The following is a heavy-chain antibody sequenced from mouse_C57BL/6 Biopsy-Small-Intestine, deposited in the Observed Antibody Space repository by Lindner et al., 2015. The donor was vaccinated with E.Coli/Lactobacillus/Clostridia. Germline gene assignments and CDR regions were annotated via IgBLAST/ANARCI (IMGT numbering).Heavy chain of an antibody. CDR1: GYSFTDFN. Sequence: VQLQESGPELVKPGASVKISCKASGYSFTDFNMNWVKQSNGKSLEWIGIINPNYGTTSYNQKFKGKATLTVDQSSSTAYMELRSLTSEDIAVYYCARGVTGDYWGQGTSVTVSS. CDR2: INPNYGTT. V-gene: IGHV1-39*01. J-gene: IGHJ4*01. D-gene: IGHD2-5*01. CDR3: ARGVTGDY.